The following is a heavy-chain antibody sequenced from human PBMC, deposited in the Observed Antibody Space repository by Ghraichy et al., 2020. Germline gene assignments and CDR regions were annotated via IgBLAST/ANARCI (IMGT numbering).Heavy chain of an antibody. V-gene: IGHV4-4*02. J-gene: IGHJ2*01. CDR2: IYHSGST. CDR1: GGSISTSNW. Sequence: SETLSLTCTVSGGSISTSNWWSWVRQPPGKGLEWIGEIYHSGSTNYNPSLKSRVTISLDKSKNQFSLKLSSVTAADTAVYYCARGFSSSVNWYFDLWGRGTLVTVSS. CDR3: ARGFSSSVNWYFDL. D-gene: IGHD6-13*01.